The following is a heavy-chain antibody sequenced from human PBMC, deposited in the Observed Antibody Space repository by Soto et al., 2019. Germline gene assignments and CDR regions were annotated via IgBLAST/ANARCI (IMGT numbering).Heavy chain of an antibody. CDR2: IYPGDSDT. D-gene: IGHD5-18*01. V-gene: IGHV5-51*01. J-gene: IGHJ4*02. CDR3: ARHPDTAHTTDFDF. CDR1: GYSFTSHW. Sequence: GESLKISCKGSGYSFTSHWIGWVRQMPGKGLDWMGIIYPGDSDTRYSPSSQGQVTISADKSINTAYLQWSSLKASDTAMYYCARHPDTAHTTDFDFWGQGXLVTVYS.